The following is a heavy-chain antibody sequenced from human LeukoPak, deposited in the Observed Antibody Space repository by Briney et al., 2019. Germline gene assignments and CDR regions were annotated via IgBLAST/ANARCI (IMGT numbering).Heavy chain of an antibody. CDR2: IYSDGST. Sequence: PGGSLRLSCAASGFTFSSYWMSWVRQAPGKGLEWVSIIYSDGSTYYADSVKGRFTISRDNSKNTLYLQMNSLRVEDTAVYYCARVLVASGTYDAFDIWGQGTMVTVSS. D-gene: IGHD1-26*01. CDR3: ARVLVASGTYDAFDI. CDR1: GFTFSSYW. J-gene: IGHJ3*02. V-gene: IGHV3-66*02.